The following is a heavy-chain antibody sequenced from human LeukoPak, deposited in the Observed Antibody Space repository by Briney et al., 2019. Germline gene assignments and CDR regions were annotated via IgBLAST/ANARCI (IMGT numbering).Heavy chain of an antibody. V-gene: IGHV3-21*01. Sequence: GGSLRLSCAASGFTFSSYSMNWVRQAPGKGLEWVSSISSSSSYIYYADSVKGRFTISRDNAKNSLYLRMNSLRAEDTAVYYCARVVTVTTKLVDYWGQGTLVTVSS. D-gene: IGHD4-17*01. CDR3: ARVVTVTTKLVDY. J-gene: IGHJ4*02. CDR1: GFTFSSYS. CDR2: ISSSSSYI.